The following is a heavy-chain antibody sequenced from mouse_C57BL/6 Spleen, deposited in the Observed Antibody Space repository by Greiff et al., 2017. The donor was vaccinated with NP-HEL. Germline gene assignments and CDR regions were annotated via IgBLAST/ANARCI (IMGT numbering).Heavy chain of an antibody. CDR2: IDPSDSET. CDR3: ARNYVVGCYFDY. J-gene: IGHJ2*01. CDR1: GYTFTSYW. D-gene: IGHD1-1*01. V-gene: IGHV1-52*01. Sequence: QVQLQQPGAELVRPGSSVKLSCKASGYTFTSYWMHWVKQRPIQGLEWIGNIDPSDSETHYNQKFKDKATLTVDKSSSTAYMQLSSLTSEDSAVYYCARNYVVGCYFDYWGQGTTLTVSS.